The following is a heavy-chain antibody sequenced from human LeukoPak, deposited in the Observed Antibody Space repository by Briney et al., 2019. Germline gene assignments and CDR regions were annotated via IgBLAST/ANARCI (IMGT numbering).Heavy chain of an antibody. D-gene: IGHD3-16*01. J-gene: IGHJ4*02. CDR1: GYSFTSYG. CDR3: ARDPQGGGIGLDY. V-gene: IGHV1-18*01. Sequence: GESLKISCKGSGYSFTSYGISWVRQAPGQGLEWMGWISAYNGNTNYAQKLQGRVTMTTDTSTSTAYMELRSLRSDDTAVYYCARDPQGGGIGLDYWGQGTLVTVSS. CDR2: ISAYNGNT.